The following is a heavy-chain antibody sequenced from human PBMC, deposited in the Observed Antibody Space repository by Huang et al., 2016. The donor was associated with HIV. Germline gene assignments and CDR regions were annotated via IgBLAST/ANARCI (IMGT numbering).Heavy chain of an antibody. CDR3: ARDPWYTNVWKRNAASVI. D-gene: IGHD2-2*02. CDR2: RVSHNGDT. V-gene: IGHV1-18*01. J-gene: IGHJ3*02. Sequence: QVQLVQSGGEVKKPGASVKVSCKASGYDFTSYGVSWVRQAPGQGLGWGVERVSHNGDTNYAQGFQGRVTLTTDTSTNTAYMERRSLRADDTAIYYCARDPWYTNVWKRNAASVIWGQGTMVIVSS. CDR1: GYDFTSYG.